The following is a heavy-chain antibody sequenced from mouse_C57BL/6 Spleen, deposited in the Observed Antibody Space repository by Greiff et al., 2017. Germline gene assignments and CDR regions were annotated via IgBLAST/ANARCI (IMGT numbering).Heavy chain of an antibody. CDR1: GYTFTSYW. Sequence: VQLQQPGAEMVRPGSSVKLSCKASGYTFTSYWMHWVKQRPIQGLEWIGDIDPSDSETHYNQKFKDKATLTVDKSSSTAYMQLSSLTSEDSAVYYCARGTEWYFDVWGTGTTVTVSS. V-gene: IGHV1-52*01. D-gene: IGHD3-3*01. CDR3: ARGTEWYFDV. CDR2: IDPSDSET. J-gene: IGHJ1*03.